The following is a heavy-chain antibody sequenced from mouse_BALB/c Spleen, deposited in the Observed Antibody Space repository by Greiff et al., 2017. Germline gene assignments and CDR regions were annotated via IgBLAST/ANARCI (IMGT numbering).Heavy chain of an antibody. J-gene: IGHJ1*01. V-gene: IGHV1-63*02. Sequence: VQLQQSGAELVRPGTSVKISCKASGYTFTNYWLGWVKQRPGHGLEWIGDIYPGGGYTNYNEKFKGKATLTADTSSSTAYMQLSSLTSEDSAVYFCARDYGSSYWYFDVWGAGTTVTVSS. D-gene: IGHD1-1*01. CDR2: IYPGGGYT. CDR3: ARDYGSSYWYFDV. CDR1: GYTFTNYW.